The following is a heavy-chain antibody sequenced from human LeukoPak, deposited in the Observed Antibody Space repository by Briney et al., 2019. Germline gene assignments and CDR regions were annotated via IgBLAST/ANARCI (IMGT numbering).Heavy chain of an antibody. Sequence: SETLSLTCTVSGGSISSYYWGWIRQPPGKGLEWIGSVYYSGSTYYDPSLKSRVTISVDTSKNQFSLNLNSVTAADTAVYYCARLPLGSGSYWGQGTLVTVSS. CDR1: GGSISSYY. CDR2: VYYSGST. J-gene: IGHJ4*02. D-gene: IGHD3-10*01. CDR3: ARLPLGSGSY. V-gene: IGHV4-39*01.